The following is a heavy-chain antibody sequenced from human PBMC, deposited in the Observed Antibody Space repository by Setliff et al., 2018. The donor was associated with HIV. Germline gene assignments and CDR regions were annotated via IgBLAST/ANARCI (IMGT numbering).Heavy chain of an antibody. CDR1: GGPLSGHY. CDR3: VVYFGGNGGRGL. J-gene: IGHJ4*02. V-gene: IGHV4-59*11. CDR2: TPYSGST. D-gene: IGHD2-15*01. Sequence: SETLSLTCAVYGGPLSGHYWSWIRQPPGRGLEWIGTTPYSGSTNYNPSLRSRVTISLDTSTNQFSLRLNSVTAADTAHYFCVVYFGGNGGRGLWGQGTLVTVSS.